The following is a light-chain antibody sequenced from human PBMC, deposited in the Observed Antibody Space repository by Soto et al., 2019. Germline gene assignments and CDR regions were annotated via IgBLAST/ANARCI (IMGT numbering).Light chain of an antibody. CDR2: GAS. Sequence: EIVLTQSPGTLSLSPGERAALSCRASQSVTRTYLAWYQQRPGQAPRLLIYGASSRATGIPDRFSGSGSGTDFSLTISRLEPEDFAVYYCQQYGSSPLTFGHGTKVEIK. CDR3: QQYGSSPLT. CDR1: QSVTRTY. V-gene: IGKV3-20*01. J-gene: IGKJ1*01.